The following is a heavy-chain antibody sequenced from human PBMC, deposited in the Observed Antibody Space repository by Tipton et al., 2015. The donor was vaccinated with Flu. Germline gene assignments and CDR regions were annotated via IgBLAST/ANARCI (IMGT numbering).Heavy chain of an antibody. J-gene: IGHJ5*01. CDR2: VHRTGSP. CDR3: VRRDFSNYVSDPKNWFNS. D-gene: IGHD4-11*01. V-gene: IGHV4-38-2*01. Sequence: TLSLTCSVSGDSIGSTYYWGWIRQPPGQGLEWIGNVHRTGSPYYNPSLQSRVTISVDTSKNQFSLKLRSVTATDTAVYYCVRRDFSNYVSDPKNWFNSWGQGTLVTVSS. CDR1: GDSIGSTYY.